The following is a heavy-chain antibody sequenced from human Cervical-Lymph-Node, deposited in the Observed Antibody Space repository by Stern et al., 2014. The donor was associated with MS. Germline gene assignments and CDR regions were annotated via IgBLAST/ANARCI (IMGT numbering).Heavy chain of an antibody. V-gene: IGHV1-2*02. CDR2: IYPNSGGT. CDR1: GYTFTDYY. Sequence: QVQLVESGAEVKKPGASVKVSCKASGYTFTDYYMHWVRQAPGQGLEWMGWIYPNSGGTNSVQKFQGRVTMTRDRSISTAYMELSRLRSDDTAVYYCARDYIMVDGFDYWGQGTLVTVSS. J-gene: IGHJ4*02. D-gene: IGHD2-8*01. CDR3: ARDYIMVDGFDY.